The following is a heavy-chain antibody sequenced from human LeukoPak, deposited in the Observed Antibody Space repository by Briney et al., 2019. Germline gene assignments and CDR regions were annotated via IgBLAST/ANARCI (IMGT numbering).Heavy chain of an antibody. Sequence: SVKVSCKASGGTFSSYAISWVRQAPGQGLEWMGRIIPILGIANYAQKFQGRVTITADKSTSTAYMELSSLRSEDTAVYYCAQYYYDSSGYYLVYWGQGTLVTVSS. CDR2: IIPILGIA. CDR3: AQYYYDSSGYYLVY. CDR1: GGTFSSYA. J-gene: IGHJ4*02. D-gene: IGHD3-22*01. V-gene: IGHV1-69*04.